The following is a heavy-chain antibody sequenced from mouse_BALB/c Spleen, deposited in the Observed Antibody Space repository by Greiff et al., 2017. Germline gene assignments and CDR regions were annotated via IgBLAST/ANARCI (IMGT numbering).Heavy chain of an antibody. V-gene: IGHV5-17*02. Sequence: EVHLVESGGGLVQPGGSRKISCAASGFTFSSYGMHWVRQAPEKGLEWVAYISSGSSTIYYADTVKGRFTISRDNPKNTLFLNITSLRSEDTAWYYRLGSPPHYEYAMDYWGQGTSVTVSS. CDR1: GFTFSSYG. J-gene: IGHJ4*01. CDR2: ISSGSSTI. D-gene: IGHD1-1*01. CDR3: LGSPPHYEYAMDY.